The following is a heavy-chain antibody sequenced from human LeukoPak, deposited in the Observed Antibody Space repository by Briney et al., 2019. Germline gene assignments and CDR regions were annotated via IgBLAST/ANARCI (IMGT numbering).Heavy chain of an antibody. CDR1: GYSISSGYY. Sequence: SETLSLTCTVSGYSISSGYYWGWIRQPPGKGLEWIGEIYHSGSTNYNPSLKSRVTISVDKSKNQFSLKLSSVTAADTAVYYCAVLTGYYYFDYWGQGTLVTVSS. CDR3: AVLTGYYYFDY. V-gene: IGHV4-38-2*02. CDR2: IYHSGST. D-gene: IGHD3-9*01. J-gene: IGHJ4*02.